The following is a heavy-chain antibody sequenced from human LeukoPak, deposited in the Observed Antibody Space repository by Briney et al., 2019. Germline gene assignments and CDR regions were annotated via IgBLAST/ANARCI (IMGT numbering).Heavy chain of an antibody. D-gene: IGHD1-26*01. J-gene: IGHJ6*02. Sequence: QTGGSLRLSCAASGFTVGSNYMSWVRQAPGKGLEWVSIISSGGTTSYADSVKGRFTISRDNSRNTLYLQMNSLRAEDTAVYYCATRGAPGYYYGMDVWGQGTLVTVSS. CDR2: ISSGGTT. CDR3: ATRGAPGYYYGMDV. CDR1: GFTVGSNY. V-gene: IGHV3-66*01.